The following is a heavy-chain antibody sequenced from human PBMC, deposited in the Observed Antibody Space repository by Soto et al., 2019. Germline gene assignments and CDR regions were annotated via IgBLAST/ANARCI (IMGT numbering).Heavy chain of an antibody. D-gene: IGHD3-22*01. CDR3: ARAFYDCSAYRFDY. Sequence: QVQLVQSGAEVKKPGASVKVSCKASGYTFTSYDINWVRQATGQGLEWMGWMNPNSLNTGYAQKFPGIVTITRNTSISTAYLELSSLRSEDTAVYYCARAFYDCSAYRFDYWGQGTLLTVSS. CDR1: GYTFTSYD. CDR2: MNPNSLNT. V-gene: IGHV1-8*01. J-gene: IGHJ4*02.